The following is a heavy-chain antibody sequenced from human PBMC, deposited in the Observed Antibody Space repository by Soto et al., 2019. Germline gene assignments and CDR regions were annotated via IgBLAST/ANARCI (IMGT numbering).Heavy chain of an antibody. Sequence: SVKVSCKASGGSFSSYAISWVRQAPGQGLEWMGGIIPIFGTANYAQKFQGRVTITADESASTAYMELSSLRSEDTAVYYCAKSATVPAAIAYWGQGTLVTVSS. J-gene: IGHJ4*02. CDR2: IIPIFGTA. D-gene: IGHD2-2*02. CDR3: AKSATVPAAIAY. V-gene: IGHV1-69*13. CDR1: GGSFSSYA.